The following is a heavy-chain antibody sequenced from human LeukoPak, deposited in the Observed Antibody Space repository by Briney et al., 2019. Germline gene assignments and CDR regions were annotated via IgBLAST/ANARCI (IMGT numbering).Heavy chain of an antibody. Sequence: GGSLRLSCAASGFSFSSYVMSWVRQAPGKGLEWVSAMTGSGDKIYYVDSVEGRFTISRDNSKNTAYLQMNSLRAEDTAVYYCARDHATIVIAAAFDYWGQGTLVTVSS. CDR2: MTGSGDKI. CDR1: GFSFSSYV. CDR3: ARDHATIVIAAAFDY. V-gene: IGHV3-23*01. J-gene: IGHJ4*02. D-gene: IGHD6-13*01.